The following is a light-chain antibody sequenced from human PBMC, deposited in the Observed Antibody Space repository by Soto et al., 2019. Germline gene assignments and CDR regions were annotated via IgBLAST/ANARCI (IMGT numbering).Light chain of an antibody. V-gene: IGKV1-5*01. CDR2: DAS. J-gene: IGKJ1*01. Sequence: DIQMTQSPSTLSASVGDRVTITCRASQSINIWLAWYQQKAGKAPKLLIYDASTLESGVPSRFSGSGSRTEFTLTISSLQPDDFATYYCQEYNSWRGEWTFGQG. CDR1: QSINIW. CDR3: QEYNSWRGEWT.